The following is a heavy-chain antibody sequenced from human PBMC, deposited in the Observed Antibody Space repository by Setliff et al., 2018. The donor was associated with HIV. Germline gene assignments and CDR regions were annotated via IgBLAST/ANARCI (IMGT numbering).Heavy chain of an antibody. CDR2: IYTSGTT. J-gene: IGHJ4*02. CDR3: ARLIHTGLLYFDY. Sequence: PSETLSLTCFVSGVSISGHFWGWIRQPPGKGLEWIGYIYTSGTTEYNPSLDSRVTISVDTSRDQFFLNLRSVTAADTALYFCARLIHTGLLYFDYWGLGMLVTVPS. CDR1: GVSISGHF. D-gene: IGHD2-8*02. V-gene: IGHV4-4*09.